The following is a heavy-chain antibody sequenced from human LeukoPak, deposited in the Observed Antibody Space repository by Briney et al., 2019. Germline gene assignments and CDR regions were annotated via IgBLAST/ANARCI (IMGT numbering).Heavy chain of an antibody. CDR1: GFTFSSYE. CDR2: ISGSATSI. V-gene: IGHV3-48*03. Sequence: PGGSLRLSCAASGFTFSSYEMTWVRQAPGKGLEWVSYISGSATSIYYADSVKGRFTISKDNAKNSLYLQMNSLRAEDTAVYYCMRWGARIAASGDYWGQGTLVTVSS. J-gene: IGHJ4*02. CDR3: MRWGARIAASGDY. D-gene: IGHD6-6*01.